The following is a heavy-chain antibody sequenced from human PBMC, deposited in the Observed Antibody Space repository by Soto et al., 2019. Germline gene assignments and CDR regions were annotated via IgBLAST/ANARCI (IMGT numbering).Heavy chain of an antibody. CDR3: ATLAVAGTSGFDS. CDR1: GFTFSSYG. D-gene: IGHD6-19*01. Sequence: PGGSLRLSCAASGFTFSSYGMHWVRQAPGKGLEWVAVISYDGSNKYYADSVKGRFTISRDNSKNTLYLQMNSLRAEDTAVYYCATLAVAGTSGFDSWGQGTLVTVSS. V-gene: IGHV3-30*03. CDR2: ISYDGSNK. J-gene: IGHJ4*02.